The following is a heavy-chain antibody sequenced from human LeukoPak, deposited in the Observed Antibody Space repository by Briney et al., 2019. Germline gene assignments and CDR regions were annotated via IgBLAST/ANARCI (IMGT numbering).Heavy chain of an antibody. Sequence: SETLSLTCTVSGSSISNHYWSWIRQPPGKGLEWIGYIYYNGNTNYNPSLKSRVTLSVDTSKNQFSLKLSSVTAADTAVYYCARPDGSGTYYNVWGQGTLVTVSS. D-gene: IGHD3-10*01. V-gene: IGHV4-59*11. J-gene: IGHJ4*02. CDR1: GSSISNHY. CDR3: ARPDGSGTYYNV. CDR2: IYYNGNT.